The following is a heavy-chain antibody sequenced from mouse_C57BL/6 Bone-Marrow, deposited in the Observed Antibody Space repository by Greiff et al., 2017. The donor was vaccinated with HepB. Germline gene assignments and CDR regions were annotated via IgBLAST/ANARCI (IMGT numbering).Heavy chain of an antibody. V-gene: IGHV14-4*01. J-gene: IGHJ4*01. CDR3: TTWGYNYYAMYY. Sequence: VQLQQSGAELVRPGASVKLSCTASGFNIKDDYMHWVKQRPEQGLEWIGWIDPENGDTEYASKFQGKATITADTSSNTAYLQLSSLTSEDTAVYYCTTWGYNYYAMYYWGQGTSVTVSS. CDR1: GFNIKDDY. CDR2: IDPENGDT. D-gene: IGHD2-2*01.